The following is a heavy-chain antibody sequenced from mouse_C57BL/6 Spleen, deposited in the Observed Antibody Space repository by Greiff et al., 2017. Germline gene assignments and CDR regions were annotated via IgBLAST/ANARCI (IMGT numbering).Heavy chain of an antibody. J-gene: IGHJ3*01. CDR1: GYSFTSYY. Sequence: QVQLKQPGPELVKPGASVKISCKASGYSFTSYYIHWVKQRPGQGLEWIGWIYPGSGNTKYNEKFKGKATLTADTSSSTAYMQLSSLTSEDSAVYYCARGDSNWFAYWGQGTLVTVSA. CDR2: IYPGSGNT. CDR3: ARGDSNWFAY. V-gene: IGHV1-66*01. D-gene: IGHD2-5*01.